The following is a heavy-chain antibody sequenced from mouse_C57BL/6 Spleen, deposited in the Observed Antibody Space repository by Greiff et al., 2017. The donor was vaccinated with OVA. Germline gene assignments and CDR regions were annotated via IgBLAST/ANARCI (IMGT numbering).Heavy chain of an antibody. D-gene: IGHD2-3*01. V-gene: IGHV1-80*01. CDR1: GYAFSSYW. J-gene: IGHJ4*01. Sequence: QVQLKESGAELVKPGASVKISCKASGYAFSSYWMNWVKQRPGKGLEWIGQIYPGDGDTNYNGKFKGKATLTADKSSSTAYMQLSSLTSEDSAVYFCARWRYDYAMDYWGQGTSVTVSS. CDR3: ARWRYDYAMDY. CDR2: IYPGDGDT.